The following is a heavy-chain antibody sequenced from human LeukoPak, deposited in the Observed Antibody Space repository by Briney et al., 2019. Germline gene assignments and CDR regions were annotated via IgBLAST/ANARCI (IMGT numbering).Heavy chain of an antibody. V-gene: IGHV4-59*01. CDR1: GGSISSYY. CDR3: ARDQPSGGKYYFDY. D-gene: IGHD1-26*01. CDR2: ISYSGST. Sequence: PSETLSLTCSVSGGSISSYYWSWIRQPPGKGLEWIGYISYSGSTNYNPSLKSRVTISVDTSKNQFSLKLSSVTAADTAMYYCARDQPSGGKYYFDYWGQGTLVTVSS. J-gene: IGHJ4*02.